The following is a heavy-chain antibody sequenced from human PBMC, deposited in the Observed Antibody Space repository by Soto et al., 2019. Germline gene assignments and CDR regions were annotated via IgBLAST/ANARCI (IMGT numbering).Heavy chain of an antibody. CDR2: ISGSGGST. CDR1: GFTFSSYA. Sequence: EVQLLESGGGLVQPGGSLRLSCAASGFTFSSYAMSWVRQAPGKGLEWVSAISGSGGSTYYADSVKGRFTISRDNSKNTLYLRMNSLRAEDTAVYYCAKSLEIQQLVEVDYWGQGTLVTVSS. CDR3: AKSLEIQQLVEVDY. J-gene: IGHJ4*02. V-gene: IGHV3-23*01. D-gene: IGHD6-13*01.